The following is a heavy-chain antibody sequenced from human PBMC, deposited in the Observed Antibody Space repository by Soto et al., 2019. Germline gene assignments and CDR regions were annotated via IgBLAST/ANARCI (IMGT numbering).Heavy chain of an antibody. Sequence: GGSLRLSCAASGFTFSSYSMNWVRQAPGKGLEWVSYISSSSSTIYYADSVKGRFTISRDNAKNSLYLQMNSLRDEDTAVYYCARGFVSSNSQDYYYYYGMDVWGQGTTVTVSS. CDR2: ISSSSSTI. CDR1: GFTFSSYS. D-gene: IGHD2-2*01. J-gene: IGHJ6*02. CDR3: ARGFVSSNSQDYYYYYGMDV. V-gene: IGHV3-48*02.